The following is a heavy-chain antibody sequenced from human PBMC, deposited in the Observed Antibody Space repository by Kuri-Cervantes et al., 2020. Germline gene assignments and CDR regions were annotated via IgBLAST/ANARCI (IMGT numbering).Heavy chain of an antibody. Sequence: GGSLRLSCAASGFTFSSYSMNWVRQAPGKGLEWVSSISSSSSYIYYADSVKGRFTISRDNAKNSLYLQMNSLRAEDTAVYYCARGTYYGDYIPAAFDIWGQGTMVTVSS. V-gene: IGHV3-21*01. J-gene: IGHJ3*02. CDR3: ARGTYYGDYIPAAFDI. CDR2: ISSSSSYI. D-gene: IGHD4-17*01. CDR1: GFTFSSYS.